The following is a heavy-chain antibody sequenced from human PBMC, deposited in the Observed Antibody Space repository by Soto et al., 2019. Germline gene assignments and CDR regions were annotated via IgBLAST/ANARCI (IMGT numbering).Heavy chain of an antibody. CDR2: FYFTGST. Sequence: LQESGPGLVKPSETLSLTCTVSGASGSSDSYSWCWIRQPPGKGLEWIGCFYFTGSTKITASLQNRVTISVDESKNQMSLRLNSVTAAHTAVYYCVKDPGVYGMDVWGQGTRVTVSS. V-gene: IGHV4-61*01. CDR1: GASGSSDSYS. J-gene: IGHJ6*02. CDR3: VKDPGVYGMDV.